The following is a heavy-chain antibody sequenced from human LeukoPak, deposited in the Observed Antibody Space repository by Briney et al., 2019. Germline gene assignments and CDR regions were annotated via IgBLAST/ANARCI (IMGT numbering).Heavy chain of an antibody. J-gene: IGHJ4*02. CDR1: GFSVSSNC. V-gene: IGHV3-53*01. D-gene: IGHD6-13*01. Sequence: GGSLRLSCAASGFSVSSNCMTWVRQAPGKGLEWVLVIYSGGSTYYTDSVKGRFTISRDNSKNTLCLQMNSLRAEDTAVYYCARSGSSSWYFDYWGQGTLVTVSS. CDR2: IYSGGST. CDR3: ARSGSSSWYFDY.